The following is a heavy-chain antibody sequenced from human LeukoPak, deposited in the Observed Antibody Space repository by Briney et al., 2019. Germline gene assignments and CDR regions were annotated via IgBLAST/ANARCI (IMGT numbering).Heavy chain of an antibody. CDR2: IYTSGST. V-gene: IGHV4-61*02. J-gene: IGHJ4*02. Sequence: SETLSLTCSVSGGSISSSSFYWGWIRQPPGKGLEWIGRIYTSGSTNYNPPLKSRVTMSVDTSKNQFSLKLSSVTAADTAVYYCARLPEAWGLTGYPIYFDYWGQGTLVTVSS. D-gene: IGHD3-9*01. CDR1: GGSISSSSFY. CDR3: ARLPEAWGLTGYPIYFDY.